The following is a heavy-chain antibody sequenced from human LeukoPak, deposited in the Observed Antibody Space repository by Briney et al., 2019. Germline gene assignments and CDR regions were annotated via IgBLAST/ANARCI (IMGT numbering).Heavy chain of an antibody. Sequence: ASVKVSCKASGYSFTNNYIHWVRQAPGQGLEWVGGINPSGGTTKYAQNLQGRVTMTEDMSTSTVYMELSSLRSEDTAVYYCARREAPNWNDEGYFDFWDQGTLVTVSS. V-gene: IGHV1-46*01. CDR2: INPSGGTT. CDR3: ARREAPNWNDEGYFDF. J-gene: IGHJ4*02. D-gene: IGHD1-1*01. CDR1: GYSFTNNY.